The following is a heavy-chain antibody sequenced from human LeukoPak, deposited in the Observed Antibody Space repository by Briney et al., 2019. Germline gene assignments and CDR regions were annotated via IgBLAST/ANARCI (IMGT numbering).Heavy chain of an antibody. D-gene: IGHD3-16*01. V-gene: IGHV4-34*01. CDR3: ARVGSYAFDY. Sequence: SETLSLTCAVYGGSFSGYYWSWIRQPPGKGLEWIGEINHSGSTNYNPSLKGRVTISVDTSKNQFSLKLSSVTAADTAVYYCARVGSYAFDYWGQGTLVTVSS. CDR1: GGSFSGYY. J-gene: IGHJ4*02. CDR2: INHSGST.